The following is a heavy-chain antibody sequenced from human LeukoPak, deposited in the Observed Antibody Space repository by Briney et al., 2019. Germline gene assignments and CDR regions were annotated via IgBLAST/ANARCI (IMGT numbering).Heavy chain of an antibody. CDR2: ISWNSGSI. V-gene: IGHV3-9*01. CDR1: GFTFDDYA. Sequence: PGGSLRLSCAASGFTFDDYAMHWVRQAPGKGLEWVSGISWNSGSIGYADSVKGRFTISRDNAKNTLFLLMNSLRAEDTAVYYCARDGEDDSSGHYKPFDYWGQGTLVTVSS. J-gene: IGHJ4*02. D-gene: IGHD3-22*01. CDR3: ARDGEDDSSGHYKPFDY.